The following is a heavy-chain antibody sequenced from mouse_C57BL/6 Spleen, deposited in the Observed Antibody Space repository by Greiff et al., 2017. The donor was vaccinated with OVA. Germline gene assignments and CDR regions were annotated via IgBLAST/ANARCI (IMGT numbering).Heavy chain of an antibody. J-gene: IGHJ2*01. CDR1: GFTFSDYY. CDR3: AREELNYFDY. V-gene: IGHV5-16*01. CDR2: INYDGSST. Sequence: EVKLVESEGGLVQPGSSMKLSCTASGFTFSDYYMAWVRQVPEKGLEWVANINYDGSSTYYLDSLKSRFIISRDNAKNILYLQMSSLKSEDTATYYCAREELNYFDYWGQGTTLTVSS.